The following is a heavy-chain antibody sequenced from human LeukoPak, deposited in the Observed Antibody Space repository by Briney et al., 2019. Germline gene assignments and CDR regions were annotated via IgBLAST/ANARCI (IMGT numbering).Heavy chain of an antibody. CDR2: IYYSGRT. CDR3: ARLLDNDSSGYPDTFDV. CDR1: GGSLTSHY. Sequence: PSETLSLTCTVSGGSLTSHYGSWIRHPPGKGLEDIGHIYYSGRTYYKPSLQSRVTISVDTSKNHFSLRLTSVTAADTAVYYCARLLDNDSSGYPDTFDVWGQGTMVTVSS. D-gene: IGHD3-22*01. V-gene: IGHV4-59*11. J-gene: IGHJ3*01.